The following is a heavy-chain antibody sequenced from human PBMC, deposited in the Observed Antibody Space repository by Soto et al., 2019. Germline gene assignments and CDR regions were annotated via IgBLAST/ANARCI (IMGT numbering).Heavy chain of an antibody. D-gene: IGHD3-9*01. CDR3: AREDEYDILTGPMGY. J-gene: IGHJ4*02. V-gene: IGHV1-69*13. Sequence: SVKVSCKASGGTFSSYAISWVRQAPGQGLEWMGGIIPIFGTANYAQKFQGRVTITADESTSTAYMELSSLRSEDTAVYYCAREDEYDILTGPMGYWGQGTQVTXSS. CDR1: GGTFSSYA. CDR2: IIPIFGTA.